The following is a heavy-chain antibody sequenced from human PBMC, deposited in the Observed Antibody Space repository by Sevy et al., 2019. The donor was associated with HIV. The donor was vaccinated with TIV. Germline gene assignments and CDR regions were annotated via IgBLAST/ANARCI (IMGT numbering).Heavy chain of an antibody. J-gene: IGHJ6*02. V-gene: IGHV3-53*01. CDR3: ARDRITYYYDSSGYYTSGYGMDV. CDR2: IYSGTNT. D-gene: IGHD3-22*01. CDR1: GFNVSSNY. Sequence: GGSLRLSCAASGFNVSSNYMNWVRQAPGKGLEWVSVIYSGTNTYYADSVKGRFTISSDTSKNTLYLQMNSLRAEDTAVYYCARDRITYYYDSSGYYTSGYGMDVWGQGTTVTVSS.